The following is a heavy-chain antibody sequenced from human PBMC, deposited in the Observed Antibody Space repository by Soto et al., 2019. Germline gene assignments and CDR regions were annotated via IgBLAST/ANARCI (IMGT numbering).Heavy chain of an antibody. J-gene: IGHJ4*02. Sequence: LCGGSISSGGYSWRWIRQPPGKGLEWIGYIYHSGSTYYNPSLKSRVTISVDRSKNQFSLKLSSVTAADTAVYYCARGGSDRRLGYWGQGTLVTVSS. V-gene: IGHV4-30-2*01. CDR3: ARGGSDRRLGY. CDR2: IYHSGST. D-gene: IGHD2-15*01. CDR1: GGSISSGGYS.